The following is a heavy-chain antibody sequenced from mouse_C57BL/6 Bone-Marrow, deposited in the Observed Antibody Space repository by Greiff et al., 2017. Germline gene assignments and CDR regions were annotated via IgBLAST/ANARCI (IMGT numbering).Heavy chain of an antibody. CDR3: AREDYDCYAMDY. CDR1: GYTFTSYW. D-gene: IGHD1-1*02. Sequence: VQLQQPGAELVKPGASVKMSCKASGYTFTSYWITWVKQRPGQGLEWIGDIYPGRGSTNYNEQFKSQATLTVDPSSRTHYMQVSSLTSEDSAVYYGAREDYDCYAMDYWGQGTAVTVSS. J-gene: IGHJ4*01. CDR2: IYPGRGST. V-gene: IGHV1-55*01.